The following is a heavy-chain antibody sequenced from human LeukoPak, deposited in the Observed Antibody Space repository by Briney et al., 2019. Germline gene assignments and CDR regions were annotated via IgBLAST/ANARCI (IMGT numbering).Heavy chain of an antibody. J-gene: IGHJ3*02. CDR1: GFTFDDYA. CDR3: AKDMGYSSTGAFDI. D-gene: IGHD6-19*01. V-gene: IGHV3-9*03. CDR2: ISWNSGRT. Sequence: SGRSLRLSWTASGFTFDDYAMHWVRQVPGKGLEWVSGISWNSGRTDYADSVKGRFTISRDNAKNSLYLQMDSVRAEDMALYYCAKDMGYSSTGAFDIWGQGTMVSVSS.